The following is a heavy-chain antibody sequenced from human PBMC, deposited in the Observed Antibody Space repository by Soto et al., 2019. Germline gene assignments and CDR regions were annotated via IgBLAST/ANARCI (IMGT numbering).Heavy chain of an antibody. V-gene: IGHV1-8*01. D-gene: IGHD2-2*01. Sequence: QVQLVPSGAEVKKPGTSVRVSCKASGYTFTTYDINGVRQAPGQGLEWMGWMTPHSGKTGYAPKFQGRVTMTRDTSISTAYMELSSLRSEDTAVYFCARGWEVPAATFDAWGQGTLVTVSS. CDR1: GYTFTTYD. J-gene: IGHJ4*02. CDR3: ARGWEVPAATFDA. CDR2: MTPHSGKT.